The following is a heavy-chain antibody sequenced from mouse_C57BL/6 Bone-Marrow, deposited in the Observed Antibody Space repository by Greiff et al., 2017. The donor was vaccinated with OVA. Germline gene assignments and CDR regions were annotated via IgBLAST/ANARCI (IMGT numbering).Heavy chain of an antibody. CDR1: GYTFTDYN. J-gene: IGHJ1*03. D-gene: IGHD1-1*01. V-gene: IGHV1-18*01. Sequence: VQLQQSGPELVKPGASVKIPCKASGYTFTDYNMDWVKQSHGKSLEWIGDINPNNGGTIYNQKFKGKATLTVDKSSSTAYMELRSLTSEDTAVYYCARGRYSSSSYWYFDVWGTGTTVTVSS. CDR2: INPNNGGT. CDR3: ARGRYSSSSYWYFDV.